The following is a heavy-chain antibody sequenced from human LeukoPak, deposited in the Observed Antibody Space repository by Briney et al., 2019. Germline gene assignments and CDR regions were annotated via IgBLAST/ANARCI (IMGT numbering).Heavy chain of an antibody. CDR1: GFTFSSYW. CDR2: IRSKAYGGTT. CDR3: TPTYYDHVWAFDI. D-gene: IGHD3-16*01. Sequence: GGSLRLSCAASGFTFSSYWMHWVRQAPGKGLEWVSFIRSKAYGGTTEYAASVKGRFTISRDDSKSIAYLQMNSLKTEDTAVYYCTPTYYDHVWAFDIWGQGTMVTVSS. V-gene: IGHV3-49*04. J-gene: IGHJ3*02.